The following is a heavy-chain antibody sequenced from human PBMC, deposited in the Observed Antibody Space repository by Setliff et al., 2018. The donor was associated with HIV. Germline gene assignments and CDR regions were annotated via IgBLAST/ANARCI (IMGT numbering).Heavy chain of an antibody. D-gene: IGHD3-16*01. J-gene: IGHJ4*02. CDR1: GYTFPDYY. V-gene: IGHV1-69-2*01. CDR2: IDPDRGET. Sequence: ASVNVSCKVSGYTFPDYYFQWVRQAPGKGLEWVGLIDPDRGETVYAEKLQGRVTITADRSKDIAYMKLSSLRYEDTAMYYCAWGTQRPIDSWGQGTLVTVSS. CDR3: AWGTQRPIDS.